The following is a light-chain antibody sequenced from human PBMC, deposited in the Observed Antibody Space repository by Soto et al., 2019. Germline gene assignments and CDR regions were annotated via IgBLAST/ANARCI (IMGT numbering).Light chain of an antibody. V-gene: IGLV2-14*01. Sequence: SVLTQPASVSGSPGQSLTISCTGNSGDIGSYNRVSWYQQHPGKAPKLIIYEVTDRPSGVSNRFSGSKSGNTASLTISGLQAEDEAEYYCSSYTNINTRACVFGTGTKV. CDR1: SGDIGSYNR. J-gene: IGLJ1*01. CDR2: EVT. CDR3: SSYTNINTRACV.